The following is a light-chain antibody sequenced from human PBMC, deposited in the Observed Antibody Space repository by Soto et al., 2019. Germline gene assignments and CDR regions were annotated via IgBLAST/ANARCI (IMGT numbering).Light chain of an antibody. CDR2: DVS. Sequence: QPVLTQPASVSGSPGQSITISCTGTSSDVGGYNYVSWYQQHPGKAPKLMIYDVSNRPSGVSNRFSGSKSGNTASLTISGLPAEDDADYYCSSYTSSSTLGVFGGRTKLTVL. CDR1: SSDVGGYNY. J-gene: IGLJ2*01. V-gene: IGLV2-14*01. CDR3: SSYTSSSTLGV.